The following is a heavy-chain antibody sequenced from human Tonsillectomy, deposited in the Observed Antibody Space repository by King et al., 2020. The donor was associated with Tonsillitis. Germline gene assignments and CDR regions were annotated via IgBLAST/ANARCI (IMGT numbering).Heavy chain of an antibody. CDR2: IFYSGST. J-gene: IGHJ4*02. V-gene: IGHV4-39*01. Sequence: QLQESGPGLVRPSETLSLTCTVSGGSISSSSYYWGWIRQPPGKGLEWIGSIFYSGSTCNNPSVKSGVTISVDTPKNQFSLKLSSVTAADTAVYYCARHGYRYPFDYWGQGTLVTVSS. CDR3: ARHGYRYPFDY. CDR1: GGSISSSSYY. D-gene: IGHD5-18*01.